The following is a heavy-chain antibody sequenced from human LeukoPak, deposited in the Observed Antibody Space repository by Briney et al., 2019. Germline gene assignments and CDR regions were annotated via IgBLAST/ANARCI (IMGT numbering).Heavy chain of an antibody. V-gene: IGHV3-33*08. Sequence: GGSLRLSCAASGFTFSSYAMHWVRQAPGKGLEWVAVIWYDGGSKDYADSVKGRFTLSRDNSKNTLYLQMNSLTVEDTAVYYCARSQSSSLIDYWGQGTLVTVSS. J-gene: IGHJ4*02. CDR3: ARSQSSSLIDY. CDR1: GFTFSSYA. D-gene: IGHD6-13*01. CDR2: IWYDGGSK.